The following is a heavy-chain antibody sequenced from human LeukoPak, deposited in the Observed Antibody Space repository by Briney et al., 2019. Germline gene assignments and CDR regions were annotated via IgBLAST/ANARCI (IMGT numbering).Heavy chain of an antibody. J-gene: IGHJ4*02. Sequence: GASVKVSFKASGGTFSSYAISWVRQAPGQGLEWMGRIIPIFGIANYAQKFQGRVTITADKSTSTAYMELSSLRSEDTAVYYYARYCSSTSCSEGFDYWGQGTLVTVSS. CDR1: GGTFSSYA. D-gene: IGHD2-2*01. V-gene: IGHV1-69*10. CDR3: ARYCSSTSCSEGFDY. CDR2: IIPIFGIA.